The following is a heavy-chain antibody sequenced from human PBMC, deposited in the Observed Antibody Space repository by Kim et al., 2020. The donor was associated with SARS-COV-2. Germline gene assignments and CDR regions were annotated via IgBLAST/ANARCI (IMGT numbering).Heavy chain of an antibody. CDR3: ASSPEWLPSMYFDL. CDR2: IYYSGST. V-gene: IGHV4-59*01. J-gene: IGHJ2*01. Sequence: SETLSLTCTVSGGSISSYYWSWIRQPPGKGLEWIGYIYYSGSTNYNPSLKSRVTISVDTSKNQFSLKLSSVTAADTAVYYCASSPEWLPSMYFDLWGRGTLVTVSS. CDR1: GGSISSYY. D-gene: IGHD3-3*01.